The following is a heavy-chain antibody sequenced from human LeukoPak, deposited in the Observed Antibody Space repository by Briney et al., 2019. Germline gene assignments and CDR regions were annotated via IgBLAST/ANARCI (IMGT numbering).Heavy chain of an antibody. CDR3: AKDPHNWGYYFDY. D-gene: IGHD7-27*01. J-gene: IGHJ4*02. CDR2: IDRGVGST. Sequence: GGSLRLSCAASGFTFSLYDMSWVRQAPGKGLECVSAIDRGVGSTYYADSVKGRFTISRDNSKHTLFLQMNSLRAEDTAVYYCAKDPHNWGYYFDYWGQGTLVTVSS. V-gene: IGHV3-23*01. CDR1: GFTFSLYD.